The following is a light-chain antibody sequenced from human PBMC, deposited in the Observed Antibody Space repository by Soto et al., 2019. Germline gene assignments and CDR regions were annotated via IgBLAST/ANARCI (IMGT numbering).Light chain of an antibody. CDR1: SSNIGAGYD. CDR2: GNS. V-gene: IGLV1-40*01. J-gene: IGLJ1*01. Sequence: LTQPPSVSGAPGQRVTISCTGSSSNIGAGYDVHWYQQLPGTAPKLLIYGNSNRPSGVPDRFSGSKSGTSASLAITGLQAEDEADYYCQSYESSLSGFYVFGTGTKVTVL. CDR3: QSYESSLSGFYV.